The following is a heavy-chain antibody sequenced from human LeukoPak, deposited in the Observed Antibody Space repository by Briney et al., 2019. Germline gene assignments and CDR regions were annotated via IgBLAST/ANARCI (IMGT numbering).Heavy chain of an antibody. CDR3: VRGTGYSAYDYDFDY. Sequence: SGGSLRLSCAASGFTFSSYDMHWVRHATGKGLEWVSAIGTAGDTYYPGSVRGRFTISRENAKNSLYLQMNSLRAGDTAVYYCVRGTGYSAYDYDFDYWGRGTLVTVFS. CDR1: GFTFSSYD. J-gene: IGHJ4*02. V-gene: IGHV3-13*04. CDR2: IGTAGDT. D-gene: IGHD5-12*01.